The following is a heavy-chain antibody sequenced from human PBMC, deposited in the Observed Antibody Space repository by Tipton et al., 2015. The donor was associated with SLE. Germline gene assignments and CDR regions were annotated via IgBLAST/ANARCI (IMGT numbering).Heavy chain of an antibody. Sequence: SLRLSCAASGFTFSSYAMHWVRQAPGKGLEWVAVISYDGGNKYYADSVKGRFTISRDNSKNTLYLQMNSLRAEDTAVYYCANGASLWGQGTMVTVSS. CDR2: ISYDGGNK. CDR1: GFTFSSYA. J-gene: IGHJ3*01. V-gene: IGHV3-30-3*01. CDR3: ANGASL. D-gene: IGHD1-26*01.